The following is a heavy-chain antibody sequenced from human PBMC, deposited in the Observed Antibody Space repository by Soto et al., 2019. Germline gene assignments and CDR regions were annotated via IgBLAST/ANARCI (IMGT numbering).Heavy chain of an antibody. J-gene: IGHJ5*02. CDR2: FDPEDGET. V-gene: IGHV1-24*01. D-gene: IGHD2-2*01. CDR1: GYTLTELS. Sequence: APVKVSCKVSGYTLTELSMHWVRQAPGKGLEWMGGFDPEDGETIYAQKFQGRVTMTEDTSTDTAYMELSSLRSEDTAVYYCATDLGVVPAAMDYNWFDPWGQGTLVTVSS. CDR3: ATDLGVVPAAMDYNWFDP.